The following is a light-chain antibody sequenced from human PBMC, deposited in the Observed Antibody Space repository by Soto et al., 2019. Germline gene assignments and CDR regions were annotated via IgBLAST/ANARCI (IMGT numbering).Light chain of an antibody. CDR1: SSDVGAYNY. V-gene: IGLV2-11*01. Sequence: QSALTQPRSVSGSPGQSVTISCTGTSSDVGAYNYVSWYQQHPGKAPKLIIYDVTKRPSGVPDRLSGSKSGNTASLTISGLQADDEADYYCCSYAGSYSVLFGGGTKVTVL. CDR2: DVT. J-gene: IGLJ2*01. CDR3: CSYAGSYSVL.